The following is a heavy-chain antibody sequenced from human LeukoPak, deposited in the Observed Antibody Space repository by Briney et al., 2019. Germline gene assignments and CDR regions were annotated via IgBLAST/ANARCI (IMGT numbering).Heavy chain of an antibody. CDR2: IYYRGTT. CDR3: AAESERWLVQS. D-gene: IGHD6-19*01. V-gene: IGHV4-59*03. J-gene: IGHJ4*02. Sequence: PSETLSLTCTVSGGSISSYYWSWIRQPPGKGLEWVGQIYYRGTTNYNPSLKSRVTISIDTSKNQFSLKLNSVTAADTAVYYCAAESERWLVQSWGQGTLVTVSS. CDR1: GGSISSYY.